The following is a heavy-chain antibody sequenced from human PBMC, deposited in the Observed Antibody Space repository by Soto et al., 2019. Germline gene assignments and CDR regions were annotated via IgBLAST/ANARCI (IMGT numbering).Heavy chain of an antibody. V-gene: IGHV3-15*07. Sequence: EVHLVESGGGLVKPGGSLRLSCAASGLTFNNAWMHWVRQAPGKGLEWVGRIKSKTDGGTIDYAAPVKGRFSISRDDSENTLYLQMNSLKTEDTAVYYCTTDYCSGGSCYHAFVIWGQGTVVSVSS. CDR3: TTDYCSGGSCYHAFVI. CDR2: IKSKTDGGTI. J-gene: IGHJ3*02. D-gene: IGHD2-15*01. CDR1: GLTFNNAW.